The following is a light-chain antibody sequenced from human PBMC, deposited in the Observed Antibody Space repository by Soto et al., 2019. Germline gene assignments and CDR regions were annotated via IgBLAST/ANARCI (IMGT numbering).Light chain of an antibody. CDR3: HQRSNRPIT. V-gene: IGKV3-11*01. Sequence: EIVFTQSPATLSLSPGERATLSCRASQGVSSYLAWFQHQPGQAPRLLIYDACNRATGIPARFSGSGSGTDFTLTISSLDPEDLGVYYCHQRSNRPITFGQGTRLEIK. CDR1: QGVSSY. J-gene: IGKJ5*01. CDR2: DAC.